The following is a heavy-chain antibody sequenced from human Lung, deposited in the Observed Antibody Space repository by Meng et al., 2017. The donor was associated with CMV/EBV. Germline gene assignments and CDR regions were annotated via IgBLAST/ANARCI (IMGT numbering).Heavy chain of an antibody. V-gene: IGHV4-39*01. D-gene: IGHD3-16*01. CDR2: IYSSGNT. CDR3: ARLYGLIH. Sequence: SXTLSLTCTVSGDSLRTSSYYWGWIRQAPGKGPEWIGSIYSSGNTYFKPSLKSRVSLSIETSKNQFSLRLSSVTAADTGVYYCARLYGLIHWGQGVQVNGAS. J-gene: IGHJ4*02. CDR1: GDSLRTSSYY.